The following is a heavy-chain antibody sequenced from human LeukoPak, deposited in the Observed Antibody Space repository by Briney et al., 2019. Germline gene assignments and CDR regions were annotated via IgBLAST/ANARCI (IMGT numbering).Heavy chain of an antibody. CDR2: IYYSGST. V-gene: IGHV4-59*01. CDR3: ARSKLLPGNWFDP. J-gene: IGHJ5*02. CDR1: GGSISSYY. D-gene: IGHD2-15*01. Sequence: PSETLSLTCTVSGGSISSYYWSWIRQPPGKGLEWIGYIYYSGSTNYNPSLKSRVTISVDTSKNQFSLKLSSVTAEDTAVYYCARSKLLPGNWFDPWGQGTLVTVSS.